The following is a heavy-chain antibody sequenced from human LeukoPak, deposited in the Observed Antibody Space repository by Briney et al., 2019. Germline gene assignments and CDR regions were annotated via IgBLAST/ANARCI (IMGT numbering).Heavy chain of an antibody. CDR1: GFIFSSYG. V-gene: IGHV3-23*01. CDR2: ISGSGGST. CDR3: AKLRSSYFDY. Sequence: GGSLRLSCAASGFIFSSYGMHWVRQAPGKGLEWVSAISGSGGSTYYADSVKGRFTISRDNSKNTLCLQMNSLRAEDTAVYYCAKLRSSYFDYWGQGTLVTVSS. J-gene: IGHJ4*02. D-gene: IGHD6-13*01.